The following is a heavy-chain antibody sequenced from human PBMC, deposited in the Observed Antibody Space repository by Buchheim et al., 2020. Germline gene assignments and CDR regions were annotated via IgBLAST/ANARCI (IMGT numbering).Heavy chain of an antibody. J-gene: IGHJ6*02. Sequence: QALLQEAGPRMVKPSETLSLTCSVSGGSISGYYWTWIRQPPGKGLEWIGYTSHSGSTNYNVALQSRVTMSFDTSNHHFSLTLTSVTAADTAVYYCAREPSYTVFGVVGYGLDVWGQGT. CDR2: TSHSGST. V-gene: IGHV4-59*01. CDR3: AREPSYTVFGVVGYGLDV. CDR1: GGSISGYY. D-gene: IGHD3-3*01.